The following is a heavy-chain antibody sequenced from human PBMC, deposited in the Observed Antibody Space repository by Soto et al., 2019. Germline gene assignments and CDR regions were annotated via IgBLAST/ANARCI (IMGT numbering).Heavy chain of an antibody. CDR1: GYTFTSYG. Sequence: ASVKVSCKASGYTFTSYGISWVRQAPGQGLEWMGWISAYNGNTNYAQKLQGRVTMTTDTSTSTAYMELRSLRSDDTAVYYCARGGTGYCSAGRCYLGWFASWGQATLVTLSS. CDR3: ARGGTGYCSAGRCYLGWFAS. D-gene: IGHD2-15*01. J-gene: IGHJ5*01. CDR2: ISAYNGNT. V-gene: IGHV1-18*01.